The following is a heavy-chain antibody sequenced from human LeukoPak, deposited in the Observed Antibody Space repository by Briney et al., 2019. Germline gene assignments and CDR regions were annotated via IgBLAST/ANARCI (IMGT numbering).Heavy chain of an antibody. D-gene: IGHD3-9*01. CDR2: ISYDGTNK. CDR3: AKDSLAGYLRGYFDD. CDR1: GFTFSTYG. J-gene: IGHJ4*02. Sequence: GRSLRLSCAASGFTFSTYGMHWVRQAPGRGLEWVAVISYDGTNKYYTDSVKGRFTISRDNSKNTLYLQMNSLRPEDTAVFYCAKDSLAGYLRGYFDDWGQGTLVTVSS. V-gene: IGHV3-30*18.